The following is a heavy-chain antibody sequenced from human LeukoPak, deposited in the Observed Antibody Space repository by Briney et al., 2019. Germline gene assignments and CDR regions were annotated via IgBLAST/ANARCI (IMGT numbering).Heavy chain of an antibody. V-gene: IGHV4-34*01. CDR1: GGSSSGYY. D-gene: IGHD6-6*01. CDR2: INHSGST. CDR3: ARVRLYSGSIPAFDI. Sequence: KPSETLSPTCAVYGGSSSGYYWSWIRQPPGKGLEWIGEINHSGSTNYNPSLKSRVTISVDTSKNQFSLKLSSVTAADTAVYYCARVRLYSGSIPAFDIWGQGTMVTVSS. J-gene: IGHJ3*02.